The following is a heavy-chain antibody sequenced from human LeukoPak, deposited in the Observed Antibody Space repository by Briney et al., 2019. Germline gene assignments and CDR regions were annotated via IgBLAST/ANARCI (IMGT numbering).Heavy chain of an antibody. Sequence: SETLSLTCTVSGGSNSSGDYYWSWIRQPPGKGLEWIGYIYYSGSTYYNPSLKSRVTISVDTSKNQFSLKLSSVTAADTTVYYCARLAYYDSSGYGYWGQGTLVTVSS. CDR3: ARLAYYDSSGYGY. V-gene: IGHV4-30-4*01. D-gene: IGHD3-22*01. CDR1: GGSNSSGDYY. CDR2: IYYSGST. J-gene: IGHJ4*02.